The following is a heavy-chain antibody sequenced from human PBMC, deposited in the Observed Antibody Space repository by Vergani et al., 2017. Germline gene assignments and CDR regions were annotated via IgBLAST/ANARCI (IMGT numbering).Heavy chain of an antibody. CDR1: GFTFSDHS. J-gene: IGHJ6*03. Sequence: EVQLVESGGGLVQPGGSLRLSCAASGFTFSDHSMDWVRQAPGKGLEWVGRTRNKANSYTKEDAATVKGRFTISRDDSKNSLYLQMNSLKTEDTAVYYWARGGYSYEYDYYIDVWGKGTTVTVSS. CDR3: ARGGYSYEYDYYIDV. CDR2: TRNKANSYTK. D-gene: IGHD5-18*01. V-gene: IGHV3-72*01.